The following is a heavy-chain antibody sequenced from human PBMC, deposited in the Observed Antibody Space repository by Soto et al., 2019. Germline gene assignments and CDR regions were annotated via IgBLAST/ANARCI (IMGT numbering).Heavy chain of an antibody. J-gene: IGHJ6*02. CDR1: GFTFSSYA. Sequence: GGSLRLSCAASGFTFSSYAMHWVRQAPGKGLEWVAVISYDGSNKYYADSVKGRFTISRENSKNTLYLQMNSLRAEDTAVYYCAKESGYSYGSYYYGMDVWGQGTTVTVSS. CDR2: ISYDGSNK. D-gene: IGHD5-18*01. CDR3: AKESGYSYGSYYYGMDV. V-gene: IGHV3-30*04.